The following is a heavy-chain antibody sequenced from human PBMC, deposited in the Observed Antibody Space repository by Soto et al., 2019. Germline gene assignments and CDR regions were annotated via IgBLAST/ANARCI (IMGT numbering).Heavy chain of an antibody. Sequence: SCKASGYTFSTYSMHWVRQAPGKGLEWVSSIGRRSDIYYADSVKGRFTISRDNAKNSVSLQMDSLRDEDTAVYYCAREETAWPLAYGLDVWGQGTTVTVSS. CDR1: GYTFSTYS. D-gene: IGHD2-21*02. V-gene: IGHV3-21*01. CDR3: AREETAWPLAYGLDV. CDR2: IGRRSDI. J-gene: IGHJ6*02.